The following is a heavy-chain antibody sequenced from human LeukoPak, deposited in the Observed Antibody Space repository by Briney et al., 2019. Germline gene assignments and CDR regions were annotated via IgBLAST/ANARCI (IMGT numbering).Heavy chain of an antibody. Sequence: GGSLRFSCAASGFTFSTHYMSWFRQAPGKGVEWVANVKQDGSDKHYVDSVKGRFTVSRDNAKNSLYLQMNSLRAEDTAVYYCAREAIVEDTDDAFDVWGQGTMVTVSS. CDR1: GFTFSTHY. V-gene: IGHV3-7*01. CDR3: AREAIVEDTDDAFDV. J-gene: IGHJ3*01. D-gene: IGHD1-26*01. CDR2: VKQDGSDK.